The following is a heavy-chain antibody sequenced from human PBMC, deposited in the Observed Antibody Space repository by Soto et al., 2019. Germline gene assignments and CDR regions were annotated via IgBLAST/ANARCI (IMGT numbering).Heavy chain of an antibody. V-gene: IGHV3-7*01. Sequence: GGSLRLSCAASGFRFSDYWMSWVRQAPGKGLEWVANIKQDGSEKYYVDSVKGRFTISRDNAKKSLYLQMNSLRVEDTAVYYCAREMVQIDNWGQGTMVTGSS. CDR1: GFRFSDYW. CDR3: AREMVQIDN. D-gene: IGHD1-1*01. J-gene: IGHJ4*02. CDR2: IKQDGSEK.